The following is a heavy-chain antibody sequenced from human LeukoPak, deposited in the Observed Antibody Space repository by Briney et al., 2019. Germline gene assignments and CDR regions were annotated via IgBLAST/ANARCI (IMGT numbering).Heavy chain of an antibody. CDR1: GFTFDDYA. Sequence: PGRSLRLSCAASGFTFDDYAMHWVRQAPGKGLEWVSGISWNSGSIGYADSVKGRFTISRDHAKNSLYLQMNSLRAEDTALYYCAATWPVAAFDIWDQGTMVTVSS. J-gene: IGHJ3*02. CDR3: AATWPVAAFDI. D-gene: IGHD5-12*01. V-gene: IGHV3-9*01. CDR2: ISWNSGSI.